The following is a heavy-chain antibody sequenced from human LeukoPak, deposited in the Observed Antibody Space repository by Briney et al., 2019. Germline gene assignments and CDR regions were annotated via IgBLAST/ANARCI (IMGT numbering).Heavy chain of an antibody. V-gene: IGHV5-51*01. J-gene: IGHJ4*02. D-gene: IGHD3-3*01. CDR2: IYPGDSDT. CDR3: ARQNDFRLDY. Sequence: PGESLRISCKGSGYTFSSYWIGWVRQLPGKGLEWMGIIYPGDSDTRYSPSLQGQVTISVDTSIGTAYLQWSSLKASDTAIYYCARQNDFRLDYWGQGTLVTVSS. CDR1: GYTFSSYW.